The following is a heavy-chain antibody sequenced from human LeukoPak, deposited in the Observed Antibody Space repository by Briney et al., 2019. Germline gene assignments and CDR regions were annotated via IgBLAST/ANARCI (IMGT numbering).Heavy chain of an antibody. CDR2: ISGSGGST. J-gene: IGHJ4*02. D-gene: IGHD5-12*01. CDR3: AKDDTSAWISLDY. V-gene: IGHV3-23*01. Sequence: PGGSLRLSCAASGFTFSSYAMSWVRQAPGKGLEWVSAISGSGGSTYYADSVKGRFTISRDNSKNTLYLQMNSLRAKDTAVYYCAKDDTSAWISLDYWGQGTLVTVSS. CDR1: GFTFSSYA.